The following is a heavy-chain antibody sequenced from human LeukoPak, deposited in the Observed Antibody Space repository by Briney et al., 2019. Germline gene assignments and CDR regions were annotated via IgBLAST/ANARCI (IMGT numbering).Heavy chain of an antibody. D-gene: IGHD3-10*01. CDR3: ARAGFTFSDYFGSFFDY. Sequence: GGSLRLSCTASGFTFSRYWMNWVRQAPGKGLEWVANIKEDGSEKYYVDSVKGRFTISRDNAKSSLYLQMNSLRAEDTAVYYCARAGFTFSDYFGSFFDYWGQGTLVTVSS. J-gene: IGHJ4*02. V-gene: IGHV3-7*01. CDR1: GFTFSRYW. CDR2: IKEDGSEK.